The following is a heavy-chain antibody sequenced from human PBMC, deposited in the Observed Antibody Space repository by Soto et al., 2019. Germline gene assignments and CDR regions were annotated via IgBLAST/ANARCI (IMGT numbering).Heavy chain of an antibody. D-gene: IGHD3-10*02. CDR3: ARQSIYGGIYFDY. J-gene: IGHJ4*02. CDR2: ISYDGSNK. Sequence: VPLVESGGGVVQPGRSLRLSCAASGFTFSSYAMHWVRQAPGKGLEWVAVISYDGSNKYYADSVKGRFTISRDNSKNTLYLQMNSLRAEDTAVYYCARQSIYGGIYFDYWGQGTLVTVSS. V-gene: IGHV3-30-3*01. CDR1: GFTFSSYA.